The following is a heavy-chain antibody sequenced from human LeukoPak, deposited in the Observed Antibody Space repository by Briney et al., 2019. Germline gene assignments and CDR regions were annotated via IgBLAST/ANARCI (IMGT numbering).Heavy chain of an antibody. CDR1: GFTFSHYW. CDR2: IKPDGSDK. Sequence: GGSLRLSCAASGFTFSHYWMSWVRQAPGKGLEWVANIKPDGSDKYYVDSVKGRFTISRDNAKNTLYLQMDSLRAEDKAVYYCAREDRWAFDMWGQGTMVTVSS. CDR3: AREDRWAFDM. V-gene: IGHV3-7*01. D-gene: IGHD2-15*01. J-gene: IGHJ3*02.